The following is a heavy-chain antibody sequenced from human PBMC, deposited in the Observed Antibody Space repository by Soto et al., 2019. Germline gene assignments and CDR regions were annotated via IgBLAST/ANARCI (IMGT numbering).Heavy chain of an antibody. CDR3: AKDVGLTAVDY. CDR1: GFTFSSYG. Sequence: QVQLVESGGGVVQPGRSLRLSCAASGFTFSSYGMHWVRQAPGKGLEWVAVISYDGSNKYYADSVKGRFTISRDNSKNTLYLQMNSLRAEDTAVYYCAKDVGLTAVDYWGQGTLVTVSS. CDR2: ISYDGSNK. D-gene: IGHD1-26*01. J-gene: IGHJ4*02. V-gene: IGHV3-30*18.